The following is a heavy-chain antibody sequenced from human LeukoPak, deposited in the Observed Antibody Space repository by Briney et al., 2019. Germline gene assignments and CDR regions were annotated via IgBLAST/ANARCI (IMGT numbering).Heavy chain of an antibody. J-gene: IGHJ6*04. CDR3: ARAWFYYGSGMDV. V-gene: IGHV3-23*01. CDR1: GFTFSNYA. Sequence: GGSLRLSCAASGFTFSNYAMNWVRQVPGKGMEWVSTISGSGGSTYYADSVKGRFTVSRDNAKNSLYLQMNSLRAEDTAIYYCARAWFYYGSGMDVWGKGTTVTISA. D-gene: IGHD3-10*01. CDR2: ISGSGGST.